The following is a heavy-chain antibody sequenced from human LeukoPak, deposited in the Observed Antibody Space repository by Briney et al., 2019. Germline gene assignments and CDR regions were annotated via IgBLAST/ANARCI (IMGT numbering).Heavy chain of an antibody. CDR1: GFTFLSYA. CDR3: AKISQGDYFDY. V-gene: IGHV3-23*01. Sequence: GGSLRLSCSASGFTFLSYAMHWVRQAPGKGLEWVSAISGSGGSTYYADSVKGRFTISRDNSKNTLYLQMNSLRAEDTAVYYCAKISQGDYFDYWGQGTLVTVSS. CDR2: ISGSGGST. J-gene: IGHJ4*02.